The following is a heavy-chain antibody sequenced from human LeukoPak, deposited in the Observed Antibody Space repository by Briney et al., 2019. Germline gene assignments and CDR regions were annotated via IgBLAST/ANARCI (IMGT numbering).Heavy chain of an antibody. CDR1: GGSISSYY. V-gene: IGHV4-59*08. J-gene: IGHJ4*02. CDR3: ARQGAGVPFDY. Sequence: SETLSLTCSVSGGSISSYYWSWIRQPPGKGLEWIGYIYYSGSTNYNPSLKSRVTISVDTSKNQFSLKLSSVTAADTAVYYCARQGAGVPFDYWGRGTLVTVSS. CDR2: IYYSGST. D-gene: IGHD3-10*01.